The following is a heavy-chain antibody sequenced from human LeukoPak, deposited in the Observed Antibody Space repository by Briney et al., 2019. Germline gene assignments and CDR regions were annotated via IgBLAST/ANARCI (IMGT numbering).Heavy chain of an antibody. J-gene: IGHJ4*02. CDR3: AKKPDRSPF. Sequence: GGSLRLSCAASGFTFSSYGMHWVRQAPGKGLEWVAVISYDGSNKYYADSVKGRFTISRDNSKNTLYLQMNSLRAEDTAVYYCAKKPDRSPFWGQGTLVTVSS. D-gene: IGHD1-14*01. V-gene: IGHV3-30*18. CDR2: ISYDGSNK. CDR1: GFTFSSYG.